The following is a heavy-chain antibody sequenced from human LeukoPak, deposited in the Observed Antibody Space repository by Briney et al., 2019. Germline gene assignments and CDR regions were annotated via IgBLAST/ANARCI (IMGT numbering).Heavy chain of an antibody. CDR1: GFTFTTCS. V-gene: IGHV3-48*02. CDR2: MSTTSSTI. Sequence: GGSLRLSCATSGFTFTTCSVSWVRQAPGKGLEWVSYMSTTSSTIYYADSVKGRFTISRDNAKNSVYLQMSSLRDDDTAVYYCARDRGYCSGGNCYRFFDSWGQGTLVIVSA. CDR3: ARDRGYCSGGNCYRFFDS. J-gene: IGHJ4*02. D-gene: IGHD2-15*01.